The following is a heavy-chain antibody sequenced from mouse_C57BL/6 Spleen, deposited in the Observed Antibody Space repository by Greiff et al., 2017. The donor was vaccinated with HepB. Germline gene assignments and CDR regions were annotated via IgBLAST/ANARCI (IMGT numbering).Heavy chain of an antibody. D-gene: IGHD1-1*01. Sequence: ESGAELVRPGASVTLSCKASGYTFTDYEMHWVKQTPVHGLEWIGAIDPETGGTAYNQKFKGKAILTADKSSSTAYMELRSLTSEDSAVYYCTRGGDYGDYYAMDYWGQGTSVTVSS. V-gene: IGHV1-15*01. CDR3: TRGGDYGDYYAMDY. J-gene: IGHJ4*01. CDR1: GYTFTDYE. CDR2: IDPETGGT.